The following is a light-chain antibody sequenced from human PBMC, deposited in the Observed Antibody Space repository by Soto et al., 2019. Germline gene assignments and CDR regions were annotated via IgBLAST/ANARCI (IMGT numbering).Light chain of an antibody. V-gene: IGLV1-40*01. CDR1: SSNIGAGYD. J-gene: IGLJ3*02. CDR2: DNN. CDR3: QSYDSSLSAWV. Sequence: QPVLTQPPSVSGAPGQRVTISCTGSSSNIGAGYDVHWYQQLPGTVPKLLIFDNNSRPSGVPDRFSGSRSGTSASLAITGLQADDEADYYCQSYDSSLSAWVFGGGTKLTVL.